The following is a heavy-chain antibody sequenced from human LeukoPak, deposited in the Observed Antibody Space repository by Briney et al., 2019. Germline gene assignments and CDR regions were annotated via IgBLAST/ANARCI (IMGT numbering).Heavy chain of an antibody. Sequence: GGSLRLSCEASGFTFSSYWMSWVRQTPGKGLEWVANIKQDGSEKNYVDSVKGRFTISRDNAKNLLYLQMNSLRAEDTALYYCARNYFDYWGQGTLVTVSS. CDR2: IKQDGSEK. CDR1: GFTFSSYW. CDR3: ARNYFDY. J-gene: IGHJ4*02. V-gene: IGHV3-7*01.